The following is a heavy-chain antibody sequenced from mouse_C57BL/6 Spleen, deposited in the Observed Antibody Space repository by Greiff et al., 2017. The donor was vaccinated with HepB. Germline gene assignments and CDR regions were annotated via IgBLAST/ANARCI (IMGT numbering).Heavy chain of an antibody. CDR2: ISDGGSYT. CDR3: ARDRGKTSGFAY. Sequence: EVQLVESGGGLVKPGGSLKLSCAASGFTFSSYAMSWVRQTPEKRLEWVATISDGGSYTYYPDNVKGRFTISRDNAKNNLYLQMSHLKSEDTAMYYCARDRGKTSGFAYWGQGTLVTVSA. V-gene: IGHV5-4*01. J-gene: IGHJ3*01. CDR1: GFTFSSYA. D-gene: IGHD3-1*01.